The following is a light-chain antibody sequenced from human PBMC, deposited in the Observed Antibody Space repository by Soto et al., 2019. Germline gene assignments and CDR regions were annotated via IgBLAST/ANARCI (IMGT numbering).Light chain of an antibody. CDR2: VAS. Sequence: EIVMTQSPATLSVSPGERATLSCRASQSVSSNLAWYQQKPGQAPRLLIYVASTRATGIPARFSGRGSGTEFTLTISSLQSEDLAVYYGQQYNNWPPYTFGQGTKLEIK. CDR3: QQYNNWPPYT. J-gene: IGKJ2*01. V-gene: IGKV3-15*01. CDR1: QSVSSN.